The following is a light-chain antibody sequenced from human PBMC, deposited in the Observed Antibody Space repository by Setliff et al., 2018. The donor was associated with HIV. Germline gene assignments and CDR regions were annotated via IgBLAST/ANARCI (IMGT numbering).Light chain of an antibody. CDR3: SSYAGSNNYV. V-gene: IGLV2-8*01. CDR2: EVT. Sequence: SALTQPPSASGSPGQSVTISCTGTSSDVGDYNYVSWFQQHPGKAPKLIIYEVTKRPSGVPDRFSGSKSGNTASLTVSGLQAEDEADYYRSSYAGSNNYVFGTGTKVTVL. J-gene: IGLJ1*01. CDR1: SSDVGDYNY.